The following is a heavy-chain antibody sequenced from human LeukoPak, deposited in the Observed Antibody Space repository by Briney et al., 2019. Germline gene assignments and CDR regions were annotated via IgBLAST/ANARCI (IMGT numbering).Heavy chain of an antibody. CDR1: GGSISAYY. J-gene: IGHJ4*02. V-gene: IGHV4-59*01. CDR2: IYYTGRT. CDR3: ARGVAGSGSTPNF. D-gene: IGHD1-26*01. Sequence: SETLSLTCSVSGGSISAYYWIWIRQPPGKGLEYIGYIYYTGRTNYNASLKSRVTMSIDASKNQVSLKLSSVTAADTAVYYCARGVAGSGSTPNFWGQGTLVTVSS.